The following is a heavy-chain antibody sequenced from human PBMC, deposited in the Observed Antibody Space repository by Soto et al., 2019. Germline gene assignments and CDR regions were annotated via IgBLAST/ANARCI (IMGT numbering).Heavy chain of an antibody. D-gene: IGHD1-1*01. Sequence: QAHLVQSGAEVKKPGASVKVSCKASGYTFTSYGITWVRQAPGQGLEWMGWISANNRNTDYAQKLQGRVIVTRDTSTSTAYMELRSLRSVGTAVYYCERGRYGDYWGQGALVTVSS. CDR3: ERGRYGDY. J-gene: IGHJ4*02. CDR1: GYTFTSYG. V-gene: IGHV1-18*01. CDR2: ISANNRNT.